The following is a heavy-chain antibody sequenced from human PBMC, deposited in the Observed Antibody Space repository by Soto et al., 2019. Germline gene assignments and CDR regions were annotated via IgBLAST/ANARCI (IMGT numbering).Heavy chain of an antibody. V-gene: IGHV1-46*01. CDR3: ARGGVVVAATSAAGFDP. J-gene: IGHJ5*02. Sequence: ASLKVACKASGYAFTSYYMHWVRKAPGQGLEWMGIINPSGGSTSYAQKFQGRVTMTRDTSTSTVYMELSSLRSEDTAVYYCARGGVVVAATSAAGFDPWGQGTLVTVSS. CDR1: GYAFTSYY. CDR2: INPSGGST. D-gene: IGHD2-15*01.